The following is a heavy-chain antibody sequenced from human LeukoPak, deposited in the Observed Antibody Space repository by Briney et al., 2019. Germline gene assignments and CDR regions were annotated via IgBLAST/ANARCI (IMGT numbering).Heavy chain of an antibody. Sequence: PGGSLRLSCAASGFTFSSYAMSWVRQAPGKGLEWVSAISGIGGSTYYADSVKGRFTISRDNSKNTLYLQMNSLRAEDTAVYYCAKAREYSSGWYGGYYFDYWGQGTLVTVSS. D-gene: IGHD6-19*01. J-gene: IGHJ4*02. CDR1: GFTFSSYA. CDR2: ISGIGGST. CDR3: AKAREYSSGWYGGYYFDY. V-gene: IGHV3-23*01.